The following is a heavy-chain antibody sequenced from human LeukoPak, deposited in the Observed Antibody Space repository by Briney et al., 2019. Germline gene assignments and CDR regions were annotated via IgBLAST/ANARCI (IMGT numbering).Heavy chain of an antibody. J-gene: IGHJ4*02. CDR1: GYTFTGYY. Sequence: ASVKVSCKASGYTFTGYYMHWVRHAPGQGLEWMGWINPNSGGTNYAQKFQVRVTMTRDTSISTAYMELSRLRSDDTAVYYCARVGVGATGFDYWGQGTLVTVSS. CDR2: INPNSGGT. V-gene: IGHV1-2*02. CDR3: ARVGVGATGFDY. D-gene: IGHD1-26*01.